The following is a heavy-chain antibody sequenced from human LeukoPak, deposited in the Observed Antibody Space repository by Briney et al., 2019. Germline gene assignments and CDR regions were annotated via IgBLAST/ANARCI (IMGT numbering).Heavy chain of an antibody. Sequence: GGSLRLSCAASGFTFSTYSMSWVRQAPGKGLEWVSSISTTSYIYYADPVKGRFTISRDNARNSLYLQMNSLRAEDTAVYYCARLSSSGVYFFDYWGQGALITVSS. D-gene: IGHD6-6*01. CDR1: GFTFSTYS. CDR3: ARLSSSGVYFFDY. J-gene: IGHJ4*02. CDR2: ISTTSYI. V-gene: IGHV3-21*01.